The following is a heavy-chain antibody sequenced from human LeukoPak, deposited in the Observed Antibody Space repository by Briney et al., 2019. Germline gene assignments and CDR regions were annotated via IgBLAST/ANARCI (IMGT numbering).Heavy chain of an antibody. CDR1: GFTVSSNY. V-gene: IGHV3-21*01. Sequence: GGSLRLSCAASGFTVSSNYMNWVRQAPGKGLEWVSSISSSSSYIYYADSVKGRFTISRDNAKNSLYLRMNSLRAEDTAVYYCARDFVGGYGDYGWGQGILVTVSS. CDR3: ARDFVGGYGDYG. D-gene: IGHD4-17*01. CDR2: ISSSSSYI. J-gene: IGHJ4*02.